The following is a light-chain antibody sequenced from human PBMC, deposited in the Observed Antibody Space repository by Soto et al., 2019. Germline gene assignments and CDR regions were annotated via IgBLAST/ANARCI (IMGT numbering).Light chain of an antibody. V-gene: IGKV1-5*01. Sequence: DIHMTQSPSTLSASVGDRVTITCRASQSVTNWLAWYQQKPGKAPNLLIYDASRLHSGIPSRFSGSGSGTEFTLTISSLQTGDFATYYCQQYTTYPYTFGQGTKLEIK. J-gene: IGKJ2*01. CDR3: QQYTTYPYT. CDR1: QSVTNW. CDR2: DAS.